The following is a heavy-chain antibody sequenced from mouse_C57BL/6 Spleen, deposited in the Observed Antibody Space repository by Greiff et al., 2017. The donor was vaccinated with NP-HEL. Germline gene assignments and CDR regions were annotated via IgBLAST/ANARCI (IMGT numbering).Heavy chain of an antibody. CDR3: ARKGYYRAMDY. CDR2: IYPGSGST. V-gene: IGHV1-55*01. CDR1: GYTFTSYW. J-gene: IGHJ4*01. Sequence: QVQLKQPGAELVKPGASVKMSCKASGYTFTSYWITWVKQRPGQGLEWIGDIYPGSGSTNYNETFKSKATLTVDTSSSTAYMQLSSLTSEDSAVYYCARKGYYRAMDYWGQGTSVTVSS. D-gene: IGHD2-3*01.